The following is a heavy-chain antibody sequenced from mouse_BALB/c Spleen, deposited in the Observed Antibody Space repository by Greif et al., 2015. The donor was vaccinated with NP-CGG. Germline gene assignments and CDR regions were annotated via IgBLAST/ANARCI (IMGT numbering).Heavy chain of an antibody. CDR2: INPSTGYT. CDR3: ARRGTETWFAY. D-gene: IGHD3-3*01. V-gene: IGHV1-7*01. CDR1: GYTFTSYW. J-gene: IGHJ3*01. Sequence: VMLVESGAELAKPGASVKMSCKASGYTFTSYWMHWVKQRPGQGLEWIGYINPSTGYTEYNQKFKDKATLTADKSSSTAYMQLSSLTSEDSAVYYCARRGTETWFAYWGQGTLVTVSA.